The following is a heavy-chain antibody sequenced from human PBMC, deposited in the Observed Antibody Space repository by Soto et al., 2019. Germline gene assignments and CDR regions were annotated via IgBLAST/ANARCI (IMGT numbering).Heavy chain of an antibody. Sequence: QLVQSGGEVKEPGASVQVSCKASGYTFNNYGLTWVRQAPGRGLEWLGGISVHNGNKNYAKKGQGRVSTTADITASTVHIELGSLQSDGTAVYFCARVAITLIRGLKVDFYRMDVWGQGSTVTASS. J-gene: IGHJ6*02. D-gene: IGHD3-10*01. CDR2: ISVHNGNK. CDR3: ARVAITLIRGLKVDFYRMDV. CDR1: GYTFNNYG. V-gene: IGHV1-18*01.